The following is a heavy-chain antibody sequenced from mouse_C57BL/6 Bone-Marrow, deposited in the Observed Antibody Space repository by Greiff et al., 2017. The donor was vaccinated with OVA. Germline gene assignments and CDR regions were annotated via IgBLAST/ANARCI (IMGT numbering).Heavy chain of an antibody. CDR1: GYAFSSSW. CDR3: ARSPPWRYFDV. CDR2: IYPGDGDT. Sequence: QVQLQQSGPELVKPGASVKISCKASGYAFSSSWMNWVKQRPGKGLEWIGRIYPGDGDTNYNGKFKGKATLTADKSSSTAYMQLSSLTSEDSAVYFCARSPPWRYFDVWGTGTTVTVSS. V-gene: IGHV1-82*01. J-gene: IGHJ1*03.